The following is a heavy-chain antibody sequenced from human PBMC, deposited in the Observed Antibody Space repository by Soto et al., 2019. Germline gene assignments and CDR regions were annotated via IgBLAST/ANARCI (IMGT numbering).Heavy chain of an antibody. V-gene: IGHV3-48*01. CDR2: ISSSSSTI. CDR1: GFTFSSYS. CDR3: ARVNHIGYYYYYMDV. J-gene: IGHJ6*03. Sequence: EVQLVESGGGLVQPGGSLRLSCAASGFTFSSYSMNWVRQAPGKGLEWVSYISSSSSTIYYADSVKGRFTISRDNAKNTLYLQMNSLRAEDTAVYYCARVNHIGYYYYYMDVWGKGTTVTVSS. D-gene: IGHD2-21*01.